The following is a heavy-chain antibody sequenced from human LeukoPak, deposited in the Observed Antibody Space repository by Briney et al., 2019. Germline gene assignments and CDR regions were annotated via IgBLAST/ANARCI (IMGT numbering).Heavy chain of an antibody. Sequence: SETLPLTCAVYGGSFSGYYWSWIRQPPGKGLEWIGEINHSGSTSQNPSLKGRVTIPVDTSKKQFSLNLRSVTDADTAVYYCARPSYIGSLDAFDIWGQGTMVTVSS. V-gene: IGHV4-34*01. CDR2: INHSGST. CDR3: ARPSYIGSLDAFDI. D-gene: IGHD1-26*01. J-gene: IGHJ3*02. CDR1: GGSFSGYY.